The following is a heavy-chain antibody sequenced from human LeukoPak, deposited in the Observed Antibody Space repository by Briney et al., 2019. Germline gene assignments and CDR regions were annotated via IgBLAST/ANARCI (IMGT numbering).Heavy chain of an antibody. Sequence: GGSLRLSCAASGFTFSSYSMNWVRQAPGKGLEWVSSISSSSSYIYYADSVKGRFTISRDNAKNSLYLQMNSLRAEDTAVYYCARDPSSEWELGFDHWGQGTLVTVSS. J-gene: IGHJ4*02. D-gene: IGHD1-26*01. CDR1: GFTFSSYS. CDR3: ARDPSSEWELGFDH. CDR2: ISSSSSYI. V-gene: IGHV3-21*01.